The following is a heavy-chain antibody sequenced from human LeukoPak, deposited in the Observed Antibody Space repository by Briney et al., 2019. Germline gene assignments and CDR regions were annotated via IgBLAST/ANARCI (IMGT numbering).Heavy chain of an antibody. CDR3: ARAKRGYSGYDFFDY. V-gene: IGHV3-21*01. Sequence: GGSLRLFCAASGFILRSYSVNCVRRSPGEGREWLLSVSSSSSYIYYADSVKGRFTISRDNAKNSLYLQMNSLRAEDTAVYYCARAKRGYSGYDFFDYWGQGTLVTVSS. CDR1: GFILRSYS. D-gene: IGHD5-12*01. CDR2: VSSSSSYI. J-gene: IGHJ4*02.